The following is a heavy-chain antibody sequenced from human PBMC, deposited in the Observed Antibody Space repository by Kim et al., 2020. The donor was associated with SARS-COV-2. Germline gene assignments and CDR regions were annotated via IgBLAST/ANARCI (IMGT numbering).Heavy chain of an antibody. CDR1: GYTFTSYA. V-gene: IGHV1-3*01. J-gene: IGHJ4*02. D-gene: IGHD6-19*01. Sequence: ASVKVSCKASGYTFTSYAMHWVRQAPGQRLEWMGWINAGNGNTKYSQKFQGRVTITRDTSASTAYMELSSLRSEDTAVYYCARGPYSSGVDYWGQGTLVTVSS. CDR3: ARGPYSSGVDY. CDR2: INAGNGNT.